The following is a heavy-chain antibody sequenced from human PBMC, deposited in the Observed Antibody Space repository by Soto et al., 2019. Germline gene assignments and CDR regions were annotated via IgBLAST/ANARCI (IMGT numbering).Heavy chain of an antibody. V-gene: IGHV1-8*01. CDR3: ARDPTGNPSPLDV. CDR1: GYIFTNYD. Sequence: QVQLVQSGAEVKKSGASVKVSCKASGYIFTNYDLNFVRQAAGQGLEWMGWINPKSGNTGYAQQCKGRVTMTRDNSISTVDMEPNSLTSEDTAVYYCARDPTGNPSPLDVWGKGTTVTVSS. CDR2: INPKSGNT. J-gene: IGHJ6*04.